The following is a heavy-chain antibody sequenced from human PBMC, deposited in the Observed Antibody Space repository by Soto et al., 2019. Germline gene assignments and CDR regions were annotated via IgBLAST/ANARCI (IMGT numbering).Heavy chain of an antibody. Sequence: SETLSLTCSVSGASISSSDYYWGWIRQPPGKGLEWIGSIYYSGSTYYNPSLKSRVTVSVDTSKNQFSLKLSSVTAADTAVYYCARHPSDFWFDPWGQGTLVTVSS. J-gene: IGHJ5*02. CDR2: IYYSGST. V-gene: IGHV4-39*01. CDR1: GASISSSDYY. CDR3: ARHPSDFWFDP. D-gene: IGHD2-21*02.